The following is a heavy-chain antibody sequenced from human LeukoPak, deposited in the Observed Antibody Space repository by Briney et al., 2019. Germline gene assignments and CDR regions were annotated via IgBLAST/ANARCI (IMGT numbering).Heavy chain of an antibody. D-gene: IGHD3-22*01. Sequence: PSETLSLTCAVYGGSFSGYYWSWIRQPPGKGLEWIGEINHSGSTYYNPSLKSRVTISVDTSKNQFSLKLSSVTAADTAVYYCATPSDSSGYNYNYWGQGTLVTVSS. J-gene: IGHJ4*02. CDR3: ATPSDSSGYNYNY. CDR2: INHSGST. CDR1: GGSFSGYY. V-gene: IGHV4-34*01.